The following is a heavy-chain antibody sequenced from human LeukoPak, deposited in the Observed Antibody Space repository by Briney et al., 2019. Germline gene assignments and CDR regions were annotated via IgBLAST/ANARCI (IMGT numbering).Heavy chain of an antibody. CDR2: IKSKTDGGTT. CDR3: TTAERDSSSYWFDP. Sequence: GGSLRLSCAASGFTFSNAWMSWVRQAPGKGPEWVGRIKSKTDGGTTDYAAPVKGRFTISRDDSKNTLYLQMNSLKTEDTAVYYCTTAERDSSSYWFDPWGQGTLVTASS. J-gene: IGHJ5*02. D-gene: IGHD6-13*01. V-gene: IGHV3-15*01. CDR1: GFTFSNAW.